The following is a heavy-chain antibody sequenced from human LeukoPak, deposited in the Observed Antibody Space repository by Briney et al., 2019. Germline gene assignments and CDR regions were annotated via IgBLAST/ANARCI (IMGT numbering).Heavy chain of an antibody. V-gene: IGHV4-59*01. D-gene: IGHD3-10*01. CDR2: IYYSGST. J-gene: IGHJ4*02. Sequence: SETLSLTCTVSLGYITSYYWSWIRQPPGKGLEWIGYIYYSGSTNYNPSLNSRVTISVYTSKNQFSLKLSSVTAADTAVYYCASLGGAYYGWGWFEIDYWGQGTLVTVSS. CDR3: ASLGGAYYGWGWFEIDY. CDR1: LGYITSYY.